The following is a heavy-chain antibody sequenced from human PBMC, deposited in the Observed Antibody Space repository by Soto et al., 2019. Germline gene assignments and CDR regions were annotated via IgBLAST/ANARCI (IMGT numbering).Heavy chain of an antibody. V-gene: IGHV1-3*01. D-gene: IGHD3-3*01. CDR2: INAGNGNT. CDR3: ARSGENYEFWSGQNYFDY. J-gene: IGHJ4*02. Sequence: QVQLVQSGAEVKKPGASVKVSCKASGYTFTSYAMHWVRQAPGQRLEWMGWINAGNGNTKYSQKFQGRVTITRDTSASTAYMELSSLRSEDTAVYYCARSGENYEFWSGQNYFDYWGQGTLVTVSS. CDR1: GYTFTSYA.